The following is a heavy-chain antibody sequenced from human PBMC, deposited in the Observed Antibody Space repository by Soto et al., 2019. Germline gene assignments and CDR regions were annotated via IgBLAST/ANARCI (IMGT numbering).Heavy chain of an antibody. J-gene: IGHJ4*02. CDR2: ISSSSSTI. Sequence: GGSLRLSCAASGFTFCSYSMDWVRQAPGKGLEWVSYISSSSSTIYYADSVKGRFTISRDNAKNSLYLQMNSLRDEDTAVYYCARGPPCSSTSCYAIETFDYWGQGTLVTVSS. CDR1: GFTFCSYS. D-gene: IGHD2-2*01. CDR3: ARGPPCSSTSCYAIETFDY. V-gene: IGHV3-48*02.